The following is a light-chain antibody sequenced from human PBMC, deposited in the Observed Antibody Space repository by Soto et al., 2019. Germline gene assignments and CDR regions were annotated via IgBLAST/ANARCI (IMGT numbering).Light chain of an antibody. CDR1: QSVTNN. V-gene: IGKV3-15*01. CDR2: GAS. Sequence: EIVMTQSPDTLSVSPGERATLCGRASQSVTNNLAWYQQKPGQAPRLLIYGASIRATGVPATFSGSGSGTEFTLTISSLQSEDFAVYYCQQYNNWPLTFGQGTRLEIK. CDR3: QQYNNWPLT. J-gene: IGKJ5*01.